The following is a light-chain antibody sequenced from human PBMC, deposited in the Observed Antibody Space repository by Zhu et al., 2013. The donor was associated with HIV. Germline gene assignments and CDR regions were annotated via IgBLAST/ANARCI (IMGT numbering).Light chain of an antibody. V-gene: IGKV3-15*01. CDR3: QVWDSSSGVV. CDR2: STH. Sequence: EIVMTQSPGTLSVSPGERATLSCRASQSVGSNLAWYQQRPGQAPRLLYSTHTRSSGVPDRFSGSNSGNTATLTISRVEAGDEADYYCQVWDSSSGVVFGGGTKV. CDR1: QSVGSN. J-gene: IGKJ4*01.